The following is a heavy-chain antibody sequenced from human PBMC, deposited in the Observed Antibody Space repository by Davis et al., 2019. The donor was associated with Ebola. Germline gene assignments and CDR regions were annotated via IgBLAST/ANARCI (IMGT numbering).Heavy chain of an antibody. CDR3: ARDRWRTGGVCQFDP. J-gene: IGHJ5*02. CDR1: GFTFSSYG. Sequence: GESLKISCAASGFTFSSYGMHWVRQAPGKGLEWVAVIWYDGSNKYYADSVKGRFTISRDNSKNTLYLQMNSLRAEDTAVYYCARDRWRTGGVCQFDPWGQGTLVTVSS. CDR2: IWYDGSNK. D-gene: IGHD2-8*02. V-gene: IGHV3-33*01.